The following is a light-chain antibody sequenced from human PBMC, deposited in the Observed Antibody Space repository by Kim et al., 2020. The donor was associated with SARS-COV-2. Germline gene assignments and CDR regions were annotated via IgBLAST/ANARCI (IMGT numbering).Light chain of an antibody. Sequence: SSGKLNCTLSSGHSSYIIAWHQQQPGKAPRYLMKLEGSGSYNKGSGVPDRFSGSSSGADRYLTISNLQSEDEADYYCETWDSNSWVFGGGTQLTVL. CDR2: LEGSGSY. CDR1: SGHSSYI. CDR3: ETWDSNSWV. V-gene: IGLV4-60*03. J-gene: IGLJ3*02.